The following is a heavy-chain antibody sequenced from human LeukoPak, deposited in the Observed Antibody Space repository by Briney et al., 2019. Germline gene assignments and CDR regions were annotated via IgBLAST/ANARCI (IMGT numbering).Heavy chain of an antibody. V-gene: IGHV1-18*01. D-gene: IGHD4-23*01. CDR2: ISAYNGNT. Sequence: GASVKVSCKASGYTFTNYVISWVRQAPGQGLEWMGWISAYNGNTNYAQKVQGRVTMTTDTSTSTAYMELRSLRSDDTAVYYCARDRASTSTVADYWGQGTLVTVSS. CDR3: ARDRASTSTVADY. CDR1: GYTFTNYV. J-gene: IGHJ4*02.